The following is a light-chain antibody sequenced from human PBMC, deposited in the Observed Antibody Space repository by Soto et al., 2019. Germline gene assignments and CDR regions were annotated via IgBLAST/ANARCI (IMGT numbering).Light chain of an antibody. Sequence: QAVVTQPPSASGTPGQRVTISCSGSSSNIGSNTVNWYQQLPGTAPKLLIYSDNQRPSGVPDRFSGSKSGNSASLAISGLQAEDEADYYCAAWDDSRNGVVFGGGTKLTVL. J-gene: IGLJ2*01. V-gene: IGLV1-44*01. CDR3: AAWDDSRNGVV. CDR2: SDN. CDR1: SSNIGSNT.